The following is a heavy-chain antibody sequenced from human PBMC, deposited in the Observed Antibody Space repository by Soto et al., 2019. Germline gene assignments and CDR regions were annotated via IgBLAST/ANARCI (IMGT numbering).Heavy chain of an antibody. Sequence: GSLLLSCAASGFTFRNAWINCVSQAPGKGLEWVGRIKSKTDGGTTDYAAPVKGRFAISRDDSNNMVYLQMNSLKIEDTAVYYYTTDSYSTIIIVRFDYWGHGTLVTVSS. D-gene: IGHD3-22*01. J-gene: IGHJ4*01. V-gene: IGHV3-15*07. CDR3: TTDSYSTIIIVRFDY. CDR2: IKSKTDGGTT. CDR1: GFTFRNAW.